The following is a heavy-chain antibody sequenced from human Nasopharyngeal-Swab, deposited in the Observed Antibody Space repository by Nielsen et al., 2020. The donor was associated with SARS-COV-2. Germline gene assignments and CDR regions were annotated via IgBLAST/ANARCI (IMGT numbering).Heavy chain of an antibody. D-gene: IGHD3-3*01. Sequence: GESLKISCAASGFTFSSYSINWVRQAPGKGLEWVSSISSSSSYIYYADSVKGRFTISRDNAKNSLYLQMNSLRAEYTGVYYCARDSIYDFWSGYSHWGQGTMVTVS. CDR3: ARDSIYDFWSGYSH. CDR2: ISSSSSYI. V-gene: IGHV3-21*01. CDR1: GFTFSSYS. J-gene: IGHJ4*02.